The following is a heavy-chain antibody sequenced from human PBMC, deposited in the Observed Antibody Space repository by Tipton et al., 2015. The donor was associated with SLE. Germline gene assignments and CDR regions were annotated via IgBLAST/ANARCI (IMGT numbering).Heavy chain of an antibody. CDR3: ATYSSSWPDAFDI. D-gene: IGHD6-13*01. V-gene: IGHV1-18*01. CDR1: GYTFTSYG. J-gene: IGHJ3*02. Sequence: QLVQSGVGVKKPGASVKVSCKASGYTFTSYGICWVRQAPGQGLEWMGWISAYNGDTNYAQKLQGRVTMTTDTSTSTAYMELRSLRSDDTAVYYCATYSSSWPDAFDIWGQGTMVTVSS. CDR2: ISAYNGDT.